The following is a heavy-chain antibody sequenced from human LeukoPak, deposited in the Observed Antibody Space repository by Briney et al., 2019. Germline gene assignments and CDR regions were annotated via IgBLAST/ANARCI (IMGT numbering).Heavy chain of an antibody. J-gene: IGHJ4*02. CDR3: ARDSGSSSWEFDY. CDR2: INPNSGVT. Sequence: ASVKVSCKASGYTFTDYYMHWVRQAPGQGLEWMGWINPNSGVTNSAQKFQGRVTMTRDTSISTVYMEQTRLGSDDTAVYYCARDSGSSSWEFDYWGQGTLITVSS. V-gene: IGHV1-2*02. CDR1: GYTFTDYY. D-gene: IGHD6-13*01.